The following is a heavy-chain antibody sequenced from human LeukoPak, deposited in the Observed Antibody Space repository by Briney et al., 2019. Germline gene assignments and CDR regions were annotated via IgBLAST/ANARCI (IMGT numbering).Heavy chain of an antibody. V-gene: IGHV3-11*04. D-gene: IGHD3-10*01. CDR2: ISSSGSTI. Sequence: GSLRLSCAASGFTFSDYYMSWIRQAPGKGLEWVSYISSSGSTIYYADSVKGRFTISRDNAKNSLYLQMNSLRAEDTAVYFCTGGITMLREIAYWAQGTVVTVSS. CDR3: TGGITMLREIAY. CDR1: GFTFSDYY. J-gene: IGHJ4*02.